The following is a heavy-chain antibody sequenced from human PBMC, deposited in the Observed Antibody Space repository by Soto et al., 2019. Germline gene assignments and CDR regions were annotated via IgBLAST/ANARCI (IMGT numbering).Heavy chain of an antibody. J-gene: IGHJ6*02. CDR2: TYYRSKWYN. D-gene: IGHD6-6*01. CDR1: GDSVSYNSAA. CDR3: ARDYSSSSPYYYYGMDV. V-gene: IGHV6-1*01. Sequence: QTVSLTCAISGDSVSYNSAACNWIRHSPSRGLEWLGRTYYRSKWYNDYAVSLKSRMTINPDTSKNQFSLQLNSVTPEDTAVYYCARDYSSSSPYYYYGMDVWGQGTKVTVSS.